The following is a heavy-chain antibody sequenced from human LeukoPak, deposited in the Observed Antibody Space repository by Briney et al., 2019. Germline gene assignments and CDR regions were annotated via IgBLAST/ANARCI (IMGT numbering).Heavy chain of an antibody. CDR1: GVSISSSTYY. V-gene: IGHV4-39*01. Sequence: SETLSLTCTVSGVSISSSTYYWGWIRQPPGKGLEWIASIYYSGSTYYNPSLKSRVTISVDTSKNQFSLKVSSVTAADTAVYYCARLPAATDIWGQGTMVTVSS. J-gene: IGHJ3*02. CDR3: ARLPAATDI. CDR2: IYYSGST.